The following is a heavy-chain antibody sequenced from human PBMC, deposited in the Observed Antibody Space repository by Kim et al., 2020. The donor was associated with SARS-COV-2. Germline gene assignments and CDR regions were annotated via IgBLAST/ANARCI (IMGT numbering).Heavy chain of an antibody. V-gene: IGHV4-34*01. D-gene: IGHD3-16*01. CDR3: ARGRAGVMPSPVLGLGPYYEYYAMDV. CDR1: GGSFSGYK. J-gene: IGHJ6*02. Sequence: SETLSLTCAVYGGSFSGYKWSWIRQPPGKGLEWIGEINHSGSTNLSPSLKSRITISEDTSKSQFSLRLKSMTAADTAMYYCARGRAGVMPSPVLGLGPYYEYYAMDVWGRGTPVAVSS. CDR2: INHSGST.